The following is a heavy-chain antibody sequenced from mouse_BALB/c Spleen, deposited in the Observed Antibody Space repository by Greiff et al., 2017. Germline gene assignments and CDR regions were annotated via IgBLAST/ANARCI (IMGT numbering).Heavy chain of an antibody. CDR3: ARRAYGNRGKTWFAY. V-gene: IGHV3-2*02. Sequence: EVQLQQSGPGLVKPSQSLSLTCTVTGYSITSDYAWNWIRQFPGNKLEWMGYISYSGSTSYNPSLKSRISITRDTSKNQFFLQLNSVTTEDTATYYCARRAYGNRGKTWFAYWGQGTLVTVSA. J-gene: IGHJ3*01. CDR2: ISYSGST. CDR1: GYSITSDYA. D-gene: IGHD2-1*01.